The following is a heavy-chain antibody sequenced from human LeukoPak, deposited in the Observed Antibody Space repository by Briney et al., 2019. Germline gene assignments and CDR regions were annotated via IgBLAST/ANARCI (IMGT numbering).Heavy chain of an antibody. CDR2: INPGGDNT. J-gene: IGHJ2*01. D-gene: IGHD2-2*01. Sequence: ASVKLSCKASGYTFTNYYIHWVRQAHGQGLEWMGLINPGGDNTNYAQNFQVRVTMTRDTSTSTVYMELSSLRSEDTAVYYCARGPGMETSVAPEYWYFDLWGRGTLVTVSS. CDR3: ARGPGMETSVAPEYWYFDL. V-gene: IGHV1-46*01. CDR1: GYTFTNYY.